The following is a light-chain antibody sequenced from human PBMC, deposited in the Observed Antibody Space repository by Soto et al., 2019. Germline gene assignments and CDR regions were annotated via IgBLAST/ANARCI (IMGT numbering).Light chain of an antibody. CDR1: SSDVSGHNY. V-gene: IGLV2-14*01. Sequence: QSVLTQPASVSGSPGQSITISCTGTSSDVSGHNYVSSDQQQHAGKAPKLMIYEVSNRPSGVSNRVSGSKSANTASLTISGLQAEDEADYYCSSFTSSNPWVFGGGTKLTVL. CDR2: EVS. CDR3: SSFTSSNPWV. J-gene: IGLJ3*02.